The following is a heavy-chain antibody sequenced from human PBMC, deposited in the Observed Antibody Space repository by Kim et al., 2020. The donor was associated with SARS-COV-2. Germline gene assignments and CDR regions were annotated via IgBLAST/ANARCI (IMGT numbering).Heavy chain of an antibody. V-gene: IGHV3-7*03. CDR1: GFTFNTYS. J-gene: IGHJ2*01. Sequence: GGSLRLSCAVSGFTFNTYSMSWVRQAPGKGLEWVANINQDGQENIYADSVKGRFTISRDNSRNSLFLHLSSLRVEDTAVYYCARRQFYFQALPLDWYFDLWGRGTRVTVSS. CDR2: INQDGQEN. CDR3: ARRQFYFQALPLDWYFDL. D-gene: IGHD3-9*01.